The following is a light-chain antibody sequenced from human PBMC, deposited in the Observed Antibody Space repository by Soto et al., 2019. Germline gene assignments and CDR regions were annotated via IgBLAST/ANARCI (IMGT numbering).Light chain of an antibody. J-gene: IGLJ1*01. CDR1: SSDVGGCNY. V-gene: IGLV2-8*01. CDR2: EVY. CDR3: SSYVGTNSYV. Sequence: QSALTQPPSASGSPGQSVTISCTGTSSDVGGCNYVSWYQHHPGKAPKLIIYEVYKRPSGVPDRFSGSKSGNTAALTVSGLQAEDEADYYCSSYVGTNSYVFGTGTKVTVL.